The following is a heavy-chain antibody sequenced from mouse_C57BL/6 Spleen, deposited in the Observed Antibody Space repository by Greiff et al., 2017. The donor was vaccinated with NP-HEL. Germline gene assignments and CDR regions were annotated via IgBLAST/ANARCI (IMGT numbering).Heavy chain of an antibody. J-gene: IGHJ1*03. CDR2: SRNKANDYTT. Sequence: EVKLMESGGGLVQSGRSLRLSCATSGFTFSDFYMEWVRQAPGKGLEWIAASRNKANDYTTEYSASVKGRFIVSRDTSQSILYLQMNALRAEDTAIYYCARGGNWYFDVWGTGTTVTVSS. V-gene: IGHV7-1*01. CDR3: ARGGNWYFDV. CDR1: GFTFSDFY.